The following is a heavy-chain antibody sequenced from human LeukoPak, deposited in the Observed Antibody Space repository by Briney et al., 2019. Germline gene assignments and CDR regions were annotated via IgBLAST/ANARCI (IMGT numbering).Heavy chain of an antibody. V-gene: IGHV4-31*03. Sequence: SETLSLTCTVSGGSISSGGYYWSWIRQHPGKGLEWIGYIYYSGSTYYNPSLKSRVTISVDTSKNQFSLKLSSVTATDAAVYYCARGVAGDRDFDYWGQGTQVTVSS. D-gene: IGHD6-19*01. CDR2: IYYSGST. CDR1: GGSISSGGYY. J-gene: IGHJ4*02. CDR3: ARGVAGDRDFDY.